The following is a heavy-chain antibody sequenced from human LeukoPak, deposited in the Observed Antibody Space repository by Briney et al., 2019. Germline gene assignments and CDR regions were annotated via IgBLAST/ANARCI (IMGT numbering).Heavy chain of an antibody. CDR1: GGSISSGSYY. V-gene: IGHV4-61*02. D-gene: IGHD3-10*01. J-gene: IGHJ4*02. CDR2: IYTSGST. CDR3: ARDKLLWFGESPYFDY. Sequence: SETLSLTCTVSGGSISSGSYYWSWIRQPAGKGLEWIGRIYTSGSTNYNPSLKSRVTISVDTSKNQFSLKLSSVTAADTAVYYCARDKLLWFGESPYFDYWGQGTLVTVSS.